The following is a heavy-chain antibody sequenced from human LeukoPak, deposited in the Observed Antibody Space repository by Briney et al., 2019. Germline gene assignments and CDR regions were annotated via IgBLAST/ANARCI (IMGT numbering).Heavy chain of an antibody. CDR2: IQQDGSEK. V-gene: IGHV3-7*03. Sequence: GGSLRLSCAASGFTFSSYWLSWVRQPPGKGLEWVANIQQDGSEKNYVDSVKGRFTISRDNGKNSLYLQMNSLRAEDTAVYYCAKDHSGSSGWYYFGYWGQGTLVTVSS. CDR3: AKDHSGSSGWYYFGY. CDR1: GFTFSSYW. D-gene: IGHD6-19*01. J-gene: IGHJ4*02.